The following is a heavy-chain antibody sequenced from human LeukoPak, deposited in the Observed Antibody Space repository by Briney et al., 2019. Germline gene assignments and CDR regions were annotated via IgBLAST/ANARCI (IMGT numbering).Heavy chain of an antibody. CDR2: IYHTGNT. D-gene: IGHD3-10*01. Sequence: PSETLSLTCSVSNDSLRNYYWSWIRQPPGKALEWIGYIYHTGNTNYNPSLKSRLTMSIDTSKNQFSLNLNSVTAADTAVYYCARGNYGSGSYYVVDFDYWGQGTLVTVSS. CDR1: NDSLRNYY. J-gene: IGHJ4*02. V-gene: IGHV4-59*01. CDR3: ARGNYGSGSYYVVDFDY.